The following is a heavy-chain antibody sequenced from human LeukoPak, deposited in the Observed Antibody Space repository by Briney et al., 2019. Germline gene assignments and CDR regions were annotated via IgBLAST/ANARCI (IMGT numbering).Heavy chain of an antibody. CDR2: ISYSGTT. CDR1: GGSISSRPYY. V-gene: IGHV4-39*01. Sequence: SETLSLTCTVSGGSISSRPYYWGWVRQPPGKGLEWIGTISYSGTTYYSPSLKSRVTISVDTSKNQFSLKLSSVTAADTAVYYCARHGYVLRYFDWLNGGQGTLVTVSS. D-gene: IGHD3-9*01. J-gene: IGHJ4*02. CDR3: ARHGYVLRYFDWLN.